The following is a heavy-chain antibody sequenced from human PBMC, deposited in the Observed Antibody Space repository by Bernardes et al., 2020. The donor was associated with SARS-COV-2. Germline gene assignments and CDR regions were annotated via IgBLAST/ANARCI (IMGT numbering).Heavy chain of an antibody. CDR3: ARPDFGSLGGYYFDY. D-gene: IGHD1-26*01. Sequence: GASLKISRQGSGYSFTSYWIAWGRQIPGKGLEWMGVIYPSDSDTTYSPSFQGQVTISADKSISTAYLQWSSLKASDTAMYYCARPDFGSLGGYYFDYWGQGTLVTVSS. V-gene: IGHV5-51*01. CDR1: GYSFTSYW. J-gene: IGHJ4*02. CDR2: IYPSDSDT.